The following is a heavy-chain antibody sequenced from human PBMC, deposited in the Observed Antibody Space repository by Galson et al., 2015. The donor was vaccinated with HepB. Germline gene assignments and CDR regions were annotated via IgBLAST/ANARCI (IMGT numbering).Heavy chain of an antibody. V-gene: IGHV3-74*01. D-gene: IGHD1-26*01. CDR1: GFTVSRHW. CDR3: AREMNSGAYYPFDY. Sequence: SLRLSCAASGFTVSRHWMHWVRQGPGKGLEWISRINIDGTSTAYAASVRGRFTISRDDAKNTLYLQMNSLRVDDTAVYFCAREMNSGAYYPFDYWGPGTLVTVAS. CDR2: INIDGTST. J-gene: IGHJ4*02.